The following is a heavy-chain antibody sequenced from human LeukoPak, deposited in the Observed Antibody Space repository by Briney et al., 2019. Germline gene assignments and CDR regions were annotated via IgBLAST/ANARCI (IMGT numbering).Heavy chain of an antibody. V-gene: IGHV3-21*01. CDR2: ICVRSNYI. Sequence: GGSLRVSCVASGYTFSSYSINWVRQAPGKGPDWVSSICVRSNYIYYADSVRGRFSISRDDARDSLYLQMNSLRAEDTAVYYCVRLRRNSDTSGFYYYYDFWGQGTLVTVSS. CDR1: GYTFSSYS. D-gene: IGHD3-22*01. CDR3: VRLRRNSDTSGFYYYYDF. J-gene: IGHJ4*02.